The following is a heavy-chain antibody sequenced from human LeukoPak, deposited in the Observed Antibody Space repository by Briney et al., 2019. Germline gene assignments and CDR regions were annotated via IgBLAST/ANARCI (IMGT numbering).Heavy chain of an antibody. Sequence: GGSMRLSCAASGFTFSSYEMNWVRQAPGKGLEWVSYISSSGSTIYYADSVKGRFTISRDNAKNSLYLQMNSLRAEDTAVYYCARDEAAAGPRPFDYWGQGTLVTVSS. CDR3: ARDEAAAGPRPFDY. CDR1: GFTFSSYE. CDR2: ISSSGSTI. D-gene: IGHD6-13*01. J-gene: IGHJ4*02. V-gene: IGHV3-48*03.